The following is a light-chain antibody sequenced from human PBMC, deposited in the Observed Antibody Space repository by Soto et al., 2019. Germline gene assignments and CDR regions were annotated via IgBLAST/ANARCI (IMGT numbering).Light chain of an antibody. Sequence: EIVRTQSPATLSVSPGGRATLSCRASQSISDTLAWYQQKPGQAPRLLIYGASRSATGFPARFSGSGSGTDFTLTISRLEPEDFAVYYCQQYGSSPPITFGQGTRLEIK. J-gene: IGKJ5*01. CDR1: QSISDT. CDR2: GAS. CDR3: QQYGSSPPIT. V-gene: IGKV3-20*01.